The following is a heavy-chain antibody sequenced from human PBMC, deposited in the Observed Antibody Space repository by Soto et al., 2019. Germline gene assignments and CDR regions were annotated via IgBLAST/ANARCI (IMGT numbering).Heavy chain of an antibody. Sequence: GGSLRLSCAASRFTFSDYYMSWIRQAPGKGLEWVSYISSIGSYTNYADSVKGRFTISRDNAKNSLYLQMNSLRAEDTAMYYCARAFFVGSGEYYFDYWGQGTLVTVSS. D-gene: IGHD3-10*01. V-gene: IGHV3-11*06. J-gene: IGHJ4*02. CDR1: RFTFSDYY. CDR3: ARAFFVGSGEYYFDY. CDR2: ISSIGSYT.